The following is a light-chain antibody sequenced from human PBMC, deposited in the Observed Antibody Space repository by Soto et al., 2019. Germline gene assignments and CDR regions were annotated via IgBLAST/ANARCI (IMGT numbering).Light chain of an antibody. Sequence: EIVMTQSPVTLSVSPGERATLSCRASQSVSSNLAWYQQKPGQAPRLLFYGASTRATGIPARFSGGGYGTEFTLTVSSLQSEDFALYYCQQYNNCPHTFGQGTRLEIK. CDR1: QSVSSN. CDR2: GAS. CDR3: QQYNNCPHT. J-gene: IGKJ5*01. V-gene: IGKV3-15*01.